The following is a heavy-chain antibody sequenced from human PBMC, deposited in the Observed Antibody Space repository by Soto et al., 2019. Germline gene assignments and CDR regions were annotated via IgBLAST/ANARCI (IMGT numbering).Heavy chain of an antibody. J-gene: IGHJ6*02. D-gene: IGHD3-10*01. CDR2: INAGNGNT. CDR1: GYTFTSYA. CDR3: ARDPSVPLRYSGGGMDV. Sequence: QVQLVQSGAEVKKPGASVKVSCKASGYTFTSYAMHWVRQAPGQRLEWMGWINAGNGNTKYSQKFQGKVTITRDTAASTAYMELDSLGSEDTAMYYWARDPSVPLRYSGGGMDVWGQGTTVTVSS. V-gene: IGHV1-3*01.